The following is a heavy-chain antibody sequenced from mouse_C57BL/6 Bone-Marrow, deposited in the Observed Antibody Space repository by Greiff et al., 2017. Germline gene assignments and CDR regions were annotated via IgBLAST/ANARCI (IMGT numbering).Heavy chain of an antibody. CDR3: AITTVVAPLDY. CDR1: GYTFTSYG. Sequence: EVKLVESGAELVRPGSSVKMSCKTSGYTFTSYGINWVKQRPGQGLEWIGYIYIGNGYTEYNEKFKGKATLTSDTSSSTAYMQLSSLTSEDSAIYFCAITTVVAPLDYWGQGTTLTVSS. CDR2: IYIGNGYT. D-gene: IGHD1-1*01. J-gene: IGHJ2*01. V-gene: IGHV1-58*01.